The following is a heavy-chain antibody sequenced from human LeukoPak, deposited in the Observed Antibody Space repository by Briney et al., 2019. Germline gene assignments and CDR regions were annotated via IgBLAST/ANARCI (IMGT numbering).Heavy chain of an antibody. V-gene: IGHV1-46*01. CDR1: GYTFINYY. J-gene: IGHJ4*02. D-gene: IGHD7-27*01. CDR3: ARARTGDSDY. CDR2: INPSGGST. Sequence: ASVKVSCKASGYTFINYYIHWVRQAPGQGLEWMGLINPSGGSTTYSQKFQGRVTMTRDTSTNTVYMELNSLRSEDTALYYCARARTGDSDYWGQGTLVTVSS.